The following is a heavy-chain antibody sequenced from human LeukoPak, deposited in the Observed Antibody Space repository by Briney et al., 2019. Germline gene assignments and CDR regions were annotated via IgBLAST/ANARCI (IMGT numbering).Heavy chain of an antibody. CDR1: GASMSSFY. CDR2: ISNTGIT. Sequence: PSETLSLTCTVSGASMSSFYWSWFRQTGVKGLEWIGHISNTGITNYNPSLKSRVTISVDTSKNQFSLKLSSVTAADTAVYYCARRLGELSFEKYFDYWGQGTLVTVSS. V-gene: IGHV4-4*08. J-gene: IGHJ4*02. CDR3: ARRLGELSFEKYFDY. D-gene: IGHD3-16*02.